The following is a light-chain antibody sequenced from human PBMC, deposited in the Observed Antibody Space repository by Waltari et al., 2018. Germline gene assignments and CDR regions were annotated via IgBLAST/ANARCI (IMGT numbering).Light chain of an antibody. Sequence: VILTQSPATLSLSPGERATLSCRASQSVSSYLAWYQQKPGQAPRLLIPSASSRATGIPDRFSGSGSGTEFTLTISSLEPEDVGVYHCYQHSSGYSFGQGTKVEIK. V-gene: IGKV3-11*01. J-gene: IGKJ2*03. CDR2: SAS. CDR1: QSVSSY. CDR3: YQHSSGYS.